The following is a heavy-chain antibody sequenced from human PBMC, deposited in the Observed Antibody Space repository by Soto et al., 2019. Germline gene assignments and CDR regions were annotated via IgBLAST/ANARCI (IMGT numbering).Heavy chain of an antibody. CDR2: ISYDGSNK. V-gene: IGHV3-30-3*01. D-gene: IGHD3-16*01. Sequence: QVQLVESGGGVVQPGRSLRLSCAASGFTFSSYAMHWVRQAPGKGLEWVAVISYDGSNKYYADSVKGRFTISRDNSKNTLYLQMNSLRTEDTAVYYCANPYPFWVSLRSAFDIWGQGTMVTVSS. J-gene: IGHJ3*02. CDR1: GFTFSSYA. CDR3: ANPYPFWVSLRSAFDI.